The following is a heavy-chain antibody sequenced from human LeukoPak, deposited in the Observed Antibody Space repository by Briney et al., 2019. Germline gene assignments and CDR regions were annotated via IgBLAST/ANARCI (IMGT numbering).Heavy chain of an antibody. Sequence: PGGSLRLSCAASGFTFDDYAMHWVRQAPGKGLEWVSVISWNSGSIGYADSVKGRFTISRDNAKNSLYLQMNSLRAEDMALYYCAKATGFTGSYLSGYFDYWGQGTLVTVSS. CDR2: ISWNSGSI. J-gene: IGHJ4*02. V-gene: IGHV3-9*03. CDR1: GFTFDDYA. D-gene: IGHD3-10*01. CDR3: AKATGFTGSYLSGYFDY.